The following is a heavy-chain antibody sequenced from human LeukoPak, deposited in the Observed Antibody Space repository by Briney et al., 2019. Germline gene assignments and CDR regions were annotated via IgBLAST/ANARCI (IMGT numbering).Heavy chain of an antibody. Sequence: PSETLTFTSAGAGVSFSSYSWNWIRQPPGKGLEWLGEVNHSGSTNYNPSLKSRVTISVDTSKNQFSLKLRPVAAAHTAGYACAMRDIVDDVDACRGFYCGQGTLVTVSS. CDR2: VNHSGST. V-gene: IGHV4-34*01. CDR3: AMRDIVDDVDACRGFY. CDR1: GVSFSSYS. J-gene: IGHJ4*02. D-gene: IGHD3-10*01.